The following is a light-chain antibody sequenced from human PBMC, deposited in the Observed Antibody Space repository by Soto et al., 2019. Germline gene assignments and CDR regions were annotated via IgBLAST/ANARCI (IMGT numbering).Light chain of an antibody. V-gene: IGKV3-20*01. J-gene: IGKJ5*01. CDR1: QSVDSNY. Sequence: IVLTQSPGTLSLSPGERATLSCRASQSVDSNYLAWFQQKPGQAPRLLIFGASNRATGIPDRFSGSGSGTDFTLTISRLEPEDFAVYYCQQYGSSPLITFGQGTRLEIK. CDR2: GAS. CDR3: QQYGSSPLIT.